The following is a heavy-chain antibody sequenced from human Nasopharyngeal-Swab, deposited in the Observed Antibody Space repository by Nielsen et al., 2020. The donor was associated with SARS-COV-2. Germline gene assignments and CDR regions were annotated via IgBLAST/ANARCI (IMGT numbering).Heavy chain of an antibody. CDR2: IKQDGSEK. CDR3: ARDLYVVVVPAAISDAFDI. D-gene: IGHD2-2*01. Sequence: GESLKISCAASGFTFSSYWMSWVRQAPGKGLEWVANIKQDGSEKYYVDSVEGRFTISRDNAKNSLYLQMNSLRAEDTAVYYCARDLYVVVVPAAISDAFDIWGQGTMVTVSS. CDR1: GFTFSSYW. J-gene: IGHJ3*02. V-gene: IGHV3-7*03.